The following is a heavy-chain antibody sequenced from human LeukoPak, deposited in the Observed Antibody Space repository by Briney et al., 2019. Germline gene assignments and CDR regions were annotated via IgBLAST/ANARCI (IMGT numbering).Heavy chain of an antibody. CDR1: GFTFSSYG. J-gene: IGHJ3*02. CDR2: IWYDGSNK. D-gene: IGHD3-10*01. CDR3: ARLLLWFGELLSDDAFDI. Sequence: GGSLRLSCAASGFTFSSYGMHWVRQAPGKGLEWVAVIWYDGSNKYYADSVKGRFTISRDNSKNTLYLQMNGLRAEDTAVYYRARLLLWFGELLSDDAFDIWGQGTMVTVSS. V-gene: IGHV3-33*08.